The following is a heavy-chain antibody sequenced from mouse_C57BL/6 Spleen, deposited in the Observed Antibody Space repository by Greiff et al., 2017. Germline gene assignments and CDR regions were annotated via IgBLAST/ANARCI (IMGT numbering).Heavy chain of an antibody. D-gene: IGHD2-5*01. CDR1: GYTFTDYE. CDR2: IDPETGGT. Sequence: QVQLQQSGAELVRPGASVTLSCKASGYTFTDYEMHWVKQTPVHGLEWIGAIDPETGGTAYNQKFKGKAILTADKSSSTAYMELRSLTSEDSAVYYWTRSLSYSNYVGYAMDYWGQGTSVTVSS. V-gene: IGHV1-15*01. CDR3: TRSLSYSNYVGYAMDY. J-gene: IGHJ4*01.